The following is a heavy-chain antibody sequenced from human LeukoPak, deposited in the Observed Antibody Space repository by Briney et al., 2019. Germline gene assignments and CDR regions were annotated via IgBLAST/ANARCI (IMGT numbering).Heavy chain of an antibody. CDR2: ISWNSGSI. CDR1: GFTFDDYA. CDR3: AKDISPNSYGIDY. J-gene: IGHJ4*02. V-gene: IGHV3-9*03. D-gene: IGHD5-18*01. Sequence: PGGSLRLSCAASGFTFDDYAMHWVRHAPGKGLVWGSGISWNSGSIGYADSGKGRFTISRDNAKNSLYLQMNSLRAEDMALYYCAKDISPNSYGIDYWGQGTLVTVSS.